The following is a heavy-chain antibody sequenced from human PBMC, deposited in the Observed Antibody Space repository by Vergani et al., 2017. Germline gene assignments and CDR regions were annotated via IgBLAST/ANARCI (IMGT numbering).Heavy chain of an antibody. D-gene: IGHD6-13*01. Sequence: QVQLQESGPGLVKPSETLSLTCAVSGYSISSGYYWGWIRQPPGKGLEWIGSIYHSGITYYTPSLKSRVTISVDPSKNQFSLKLSSVTAADTAVYYCARQSSSSWDDAFDIWGQGTMVTVSS. V-gene: IGHV4-38-2*01. CDR2: IYHSGIT. J-gene: IGHJ3*02. CDR3: ARQSSSSWDDAFDI. CDR1: GYSISSGYY.